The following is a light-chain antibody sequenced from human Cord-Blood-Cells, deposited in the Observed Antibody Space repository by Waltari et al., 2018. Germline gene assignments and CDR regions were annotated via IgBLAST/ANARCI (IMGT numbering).Light chain of an antibody. CDR3: ETRDSNIWV. V-gene: IGLV4-60*03. CDR2: LEGSGSY. J-gene: IGLJ3*02. Sequence: QPVLTQSSSASASLGSSVKLTCTLSSGHSSYIIAWHQQQPGKAPRYLMKLEGSGSYNKGSGVPDRFSGSSSGADRYLTISNLQSEDEADYYCETRDSNIWVFGGGTKLTVL. CDR1: SGHSSYI.